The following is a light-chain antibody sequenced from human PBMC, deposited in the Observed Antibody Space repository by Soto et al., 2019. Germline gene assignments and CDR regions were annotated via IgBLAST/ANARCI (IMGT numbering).Light chain of an antibody. CDR3: QQYNSYWT. J-gene: IGKJ1*01. V-gene: IGKV1-5*03. CDR2: KAS. CDR1: QSISVW. Sequence: DIQMTQSPSALSASLADRVTITCRASQSISVWLAWYQQKAGKAPNLLIYKASRLESGVPSRFSGSGSETEFTLTISGLQPGDSATYYCQQYNSYWTFGQGTKVDI.